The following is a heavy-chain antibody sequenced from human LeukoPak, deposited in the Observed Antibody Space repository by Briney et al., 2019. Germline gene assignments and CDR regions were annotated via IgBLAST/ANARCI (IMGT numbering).Heavy chain of an antibody. CDR2: MNHDGTIT. V-gene: IGHV3-74*01. D-gene: IGHD3-10*01. Sequence: GGSLRPSCSASGFTFPTYWMIWVRQVPGEGLVYVSHMNHDGTITNYADSVKGRFTMSRDNARNTVFLQMDGLRAEDTAVYYCGRDNYGSIDFWGQGVLVTVSS. CDR1: GFTFPTYW. J-gene: IGHJ4*02. CDR3: GRDNYGSIDF.